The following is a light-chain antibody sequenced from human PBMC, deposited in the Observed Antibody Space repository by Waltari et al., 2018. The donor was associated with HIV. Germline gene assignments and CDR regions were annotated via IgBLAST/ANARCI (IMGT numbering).Light chain of an antibody. Sequence: EIVMTQSPASLSLSPGKTATLSCRASQPISSNLAWYQSRPGQAPRPLIYASSTRATGVPTRFSGRGSGTDFTLSISGLQSEDVAVYYCQQYNNWPTFGRGTKVELK. CDR1: QPISSN. V-gene: IGKV3-15*01. CDR2: ASS. CDR3: QQYNNWPT. J-gene: IGKJ1*01.